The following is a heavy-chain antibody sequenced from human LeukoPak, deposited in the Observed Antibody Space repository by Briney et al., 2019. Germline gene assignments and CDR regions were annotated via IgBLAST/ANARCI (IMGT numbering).Heavy chain of an antibody. V-gene: IGHV4-59*01. CDR2: IHNSGST. Sequence: SETLSLTCTVSGGSISSYFWSWIRQPLGKGLEWIGYIHNSGSTNSNPSLKSRVTISLDTSKNQFSLKLSSVTAADTAVYYCARGVLAGYHTHFDYWGQGTLVTVSS. CDR1: GGSISSYF. CDR3: ARGVLAGYHTHFDY. J-gene: IGHJ4*02. D-gene: IGHD3-9*01.